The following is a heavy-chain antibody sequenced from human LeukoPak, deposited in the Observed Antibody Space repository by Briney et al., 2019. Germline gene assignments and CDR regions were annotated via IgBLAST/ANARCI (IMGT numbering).Heavy chain of an antibody. V-gene: IGHV4-34*01. CDR2: INHSGST. Sequence: PGGSLRLSCAASGFTFSSYAMSWIRQPPGKGLEWIGEINHSGSTNYNPSLKSRVTISVDTSKNQFSLKLSSVTAADTAVYYCASYEQLGYFDYWGQGTLVTVSS. J-gene: IGHJ4*02. D-gene: IGHD6-13*01. CDR1: GFTFSSYA. CDR3: ASYEQLGYFDY.